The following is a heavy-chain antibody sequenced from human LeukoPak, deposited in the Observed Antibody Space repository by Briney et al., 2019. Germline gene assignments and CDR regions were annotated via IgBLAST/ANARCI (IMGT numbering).Heavy chain of an antibody. Sequence: GGSLRLSCAASGFTFSDYYMSWIRQAPGKGLEWVSYISSSGSTIYYADSVKGRFTISRDNAKNSLYLQMNSLRAEDTAVYYCARDRALGLTGYRRPFDYWGQGTLVTVSS. CDR3: ARDRALGLTGYRRPFDY. D-gene: IGHD3-9*01. CDR2: ISSSGSTI. V-gene: IGHV3-11*01. CDR1: GFTFSDYY. J-gene: IGHJ4*02.